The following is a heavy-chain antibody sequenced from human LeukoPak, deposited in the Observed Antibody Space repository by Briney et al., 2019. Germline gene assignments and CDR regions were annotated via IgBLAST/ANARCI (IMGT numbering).Heavy chain of an antibody. J-gene: IGHJ4*02. CDR1: GFTFSSYA. Sequence: PGGSLRLSCAASGFTFSSYAMHWVRQAPGKGLEWVAVISYDGSNKYYADSVKGRFTISRDNSKNMLYLQMNSLRAEDTAVYYCASLYSSGWYPPPDYWGQGTLVTVSS. D-gene: IGHD6-19*01. CDR3: ASLYSSGWYPPPDY. V-gene: IGHV3-30-3*01. CDR2: ISYDGSNK.